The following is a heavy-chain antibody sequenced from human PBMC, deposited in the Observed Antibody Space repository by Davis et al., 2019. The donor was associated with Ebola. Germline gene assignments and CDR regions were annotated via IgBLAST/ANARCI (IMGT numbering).Heavy chain of an antibody. V-gene: IGHV1-46*01. CDR2: INPSGGST. D-gene: IGHD1-26*01. Sequence: ASVKVSCKASGYTFTSYYMHWVRQAPGQGLEWMGIINPSGGSTSYAQKFQGRVTMTTDTSTSTAYMELRSLRSDDTAVYYCAVPVGATTDWGQGTLVTVSS. CDR1: GYTFTSYY. CDR3: AVPVGATTD. J-gene: IGHJ4*02.